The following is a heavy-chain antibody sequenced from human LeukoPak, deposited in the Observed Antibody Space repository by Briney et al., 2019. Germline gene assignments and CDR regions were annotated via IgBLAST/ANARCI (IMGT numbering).Heavy chain of an antibody. CDR3: ARVCSSTSCYTNYYYYGMDV. Sequence: PSETLSLTCAVYGGSFSGYYWSWIRQPPGKGLEWIGEINRSGSTNYNPSLKSRVTISVDTSKNQFSLKLSSVTAADTAVYYCARVCSSTSCYTNYYYYGMDVWGQGTTVTVSS. D-gene: IGHD2-2*02. J-gene: IGHJ6*02. CDR1: GGSFSGYY. CDR2: INRSGST. V-gene: IGHV4-34*01.